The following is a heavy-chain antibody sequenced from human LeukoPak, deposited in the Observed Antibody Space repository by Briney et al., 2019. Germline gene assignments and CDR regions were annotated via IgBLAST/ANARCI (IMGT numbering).Heavy chain of an antibody. D-gene: IGHD3-22*01. CDR2: IKQDGSEK. V-gene: IGHV3-7*01. CDR1: EFIVSINY. Sequence: GGSLRLSCAASEFIVSINYMTWVRQAPGKGLEWVANIKQDGSEKYYVDSVKGRFTISRDNAKNSLYLQMNSLRAEDTAVYYCARAGSSGYSVLDYWGQGTLVTVSS. J-gene: IGHJ4*02. CDR3: ARAGSSGYSVLDY.